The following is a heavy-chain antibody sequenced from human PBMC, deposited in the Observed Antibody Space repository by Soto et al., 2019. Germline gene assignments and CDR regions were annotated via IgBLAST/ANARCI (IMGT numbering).Heavy chain of an antibody. CDR2: ISGSGSST. D-gene: IGHD2-2*01. J-gene: IGHJ4*02. V-gene: IGHV3-23*01. CDR3: AKDRSSSISCSNY. Sequence: EVQLLESGGGLVQPGGSLRLSCAASGFTFASYAMTWVRRAPGKGLEWVSAISGSGSSTYYADSVKGRFTISRDNSNNTLYLQMNSLRAEDTAVYFCAKDRSSSISCSNYWGQGTLVTVSS. CDR1: GFTFASYA.